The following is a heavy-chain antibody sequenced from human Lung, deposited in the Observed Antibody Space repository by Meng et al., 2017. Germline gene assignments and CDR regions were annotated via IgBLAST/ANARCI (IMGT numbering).Heavy chain of an antibody. CDR3: ARDEDISAAGKLFGDY. Sequence: RVLGGVEVQKPGAPVKVARKVSGYTFPEYWLPGVRRAPGQGLEWMGRINPKSGDTHYAQRFQGRVTMTGDTSISTAYMELSGLRSDDTAMYYCARDEDISAAGKLFGDYWGQGTLVTVSS. V-gene: IGHV1-2*06. J-gene: IGHJ4*02. CDR2: INPKSGDT. CDR1: GYTFPEYW. D-gene: IGHD6-13*01.